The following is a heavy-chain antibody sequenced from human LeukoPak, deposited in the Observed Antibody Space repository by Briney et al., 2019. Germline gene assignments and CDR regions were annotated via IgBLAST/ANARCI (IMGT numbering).Heavy chain of an antibody. CDR1: GFIFSNYG. CDR2: IWYDGQTK. CDR3: AREWGRIAVAGGPGY. J-gene: IGHJ4*02. V-gene: IGHV3-33*01. D-gene: IGHD6-19*01. Sequence: QPGESLRLSCEASGFIFSNYGMHWVRQAPGKGLEWLALIWYDGQTKFYADSVKGRFTISRDNSGNTLFLHMTSLRVEDTAVYYCAREWGRIAVAGGPGYWGQGAPVTVSS.